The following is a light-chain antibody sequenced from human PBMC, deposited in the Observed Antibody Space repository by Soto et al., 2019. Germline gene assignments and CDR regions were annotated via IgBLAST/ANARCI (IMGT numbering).Light chain of an antibody. CDR3: QQYGSSRT. CDR2: AAS. J-gene: IGKJ1*01. CDR1: QSVRSNY. Sequence: EIVLTQSPGTLSLSPGERATLSCRASQSVRSNYLAWYQQKPGQAPRLLISAASSSATGIPDRFSGSGSGIDFTVTSSRLEPEDFAVDYCQQYGSSRTFGQGTKVEVK. V-gene: IGKV3-20*01.